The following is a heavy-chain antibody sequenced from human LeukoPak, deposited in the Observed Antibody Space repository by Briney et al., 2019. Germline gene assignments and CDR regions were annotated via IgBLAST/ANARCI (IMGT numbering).Heavy chain of an antibody. CDR3: AREGSGGILPGYYYYGMDV. CDR2: INPNSGGT. CDR1: GYTFTGYY. D-gene: IGHD3-10*01. Sequence: ASVKVSCKASGYTFTGYYMHWVRQAPGQGLEWMGWINPNSGGTNYAQKFQGRVTMTRDTSISTAYMELSRLRSDDTAVYYCAREGSGGILPGYYYYGMDVWGQGTTVTVSS. V-gene: IGHV1-2*02. J-gene: IGHJ6*02.